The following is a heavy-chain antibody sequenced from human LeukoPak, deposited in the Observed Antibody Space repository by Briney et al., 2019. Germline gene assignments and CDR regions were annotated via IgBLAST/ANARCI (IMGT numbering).Heavy chain of an antibody. Sequence: GGSLRLTCTASGCTFSSYAMSWIRQAPGKGLEWISAISGSGGSTYYADSVKGRFTIARDNSKNTLYLQMNSLRAEDTAVYYCAKEGGYCSSTSCHFDYWGQGTLVTVSS. V-gene: IGHV3-23*01. D-gene: IGHD2-2*01. CDR1: GCTFSSYA. J-gene: IGHJ4*02. CDR2: ISGSGGST. CDR3: AKEGGYCSSTSCHFDY.